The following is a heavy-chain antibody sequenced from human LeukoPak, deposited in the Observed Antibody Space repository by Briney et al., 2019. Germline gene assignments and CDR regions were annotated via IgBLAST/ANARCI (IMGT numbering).Heavy chain of an antibody. D-gene: IGHD6-19*01. J-gene: IGHJ6*02. CDR1: GGSISSYY. CDR2: IYTSGST. Sequence: SETLSLTCTVSGGSISSYYWSWIRQPPGKGLEWIGYIYTSGSTNYSPSLKSRVTISVDTSKNQFSLKLSSVTAADTAVYYCARAPLYSGGSGWSIYYFYAMDVWGQGTTVTVSS. V-gene: IGHV4-4*09. CDR3: ARAPLYSGGSGWSIYYFYAMDV.